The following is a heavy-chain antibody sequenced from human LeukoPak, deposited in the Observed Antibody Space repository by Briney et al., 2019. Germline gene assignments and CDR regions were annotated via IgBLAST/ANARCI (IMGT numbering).Heavy chain of an antibody. V-gene: IGHV3-48*03. D-gene: IGHD1-1*01. CDR2: TSSSGDTR. CDR1: EFTISSNY. J-gene: IGHJ4*02. Sequence: GGSLRLSCAASEFTISSNYMNWVRQAPGEGLEWLSYTSSSGDTRYYADSVKGRFTISRDNARSSLYLQMNSLRVEDTAVYYCACDRRDNWNLDYWGQGTLVTVSS. CDR3: ACDRRDNWNLDY.